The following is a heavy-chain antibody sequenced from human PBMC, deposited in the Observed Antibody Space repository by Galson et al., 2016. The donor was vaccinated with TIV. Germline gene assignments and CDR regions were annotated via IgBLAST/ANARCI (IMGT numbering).Heavy chain of an antibody. CDR2: IRSSSSYK. Sequence: SLRLSCAASGFTFSSYTMTWVRQAPGKGLEWVSSIRSSSSYKSYADSVKGRFTISRDNAKNSLYLQMNSLRAEDTAVYYCARDIFPYYGMDVWGKGTTVTVSS. J-gene: IGHJ6*04. V-gene: IGHV3-21*01. CDR3: ARDIFPYYGMDV. D-gene: IGHD2-21*01. CDR1: GFTFSSYT.